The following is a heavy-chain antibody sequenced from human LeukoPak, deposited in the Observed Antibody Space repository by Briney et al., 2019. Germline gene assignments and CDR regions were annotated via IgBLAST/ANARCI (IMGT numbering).Heavy chain of an antibody. D-gene: IGHD2-2*01. V-gene: IGHV4-34*01. CDR3: ARGPRFMVPAAMDV. J-gene: IGHJ6*02. Sequence: MTSETLSLTCAVYGGSFSDYYWSWIRQPPGKGLEWIGEINHSGITNYNPSLKSQVTISVDTSKNQFSLKLSSVTAADTAVYYCARGPRFMVPAAMDVWGQGTTVTVSS. CDR2: INHSGIT. CDR1: GGSFSDYY.